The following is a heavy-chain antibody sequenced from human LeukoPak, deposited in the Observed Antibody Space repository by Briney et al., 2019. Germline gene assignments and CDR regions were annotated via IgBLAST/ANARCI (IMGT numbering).Heavy chain of an antibody. CDR1: GYTFTGYY. CDR2: INPNSGGT. CDR3: ARDRIIAVAGTGIDY. Sequence: ASVKVSCKASGYTFTGYYMHWVRQAPGQGLEWMGWINPNSGGTNYAQKLQGRVTMTTDTSTSTAYMELRSLRSDDTAVYYCARDRIIAVAGTGIDYWGQGTLVAVSS. J-gene: IGHJ4*02. D-gene: IGHD6-19*01. V-gene: IGHV1-2*02.